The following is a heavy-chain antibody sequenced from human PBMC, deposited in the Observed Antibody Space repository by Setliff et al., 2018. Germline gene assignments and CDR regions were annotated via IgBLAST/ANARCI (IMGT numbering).Heavy chain of an antibody. CDR1: GGSISSHY. J-gene: IGHJ6*03. V-gene: IGHV4-59*05. CDR2: IYYTGDP. D-gene: IGHD3-10*01. Sequence: SETLSLTCTVSGGSISSHYWSWIRQPPGKGLEWIGSIYYTGDPYYNPSLKSRVTMSVDTSRNQLSLKLTSVTAADTAVYYCARHVGSRSRGYNYYYYYMDVWGKGTTVTVSS. CDR3: ARHVGSRSRGYNYYYYYMDV.